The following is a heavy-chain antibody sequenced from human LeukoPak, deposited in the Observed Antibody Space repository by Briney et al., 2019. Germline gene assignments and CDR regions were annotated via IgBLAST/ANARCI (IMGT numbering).Heavy chain of an antibody. CDR1: GYTFTSNY. CDR3: VCRIAAAGTFDWFDP. J-gene: IGHJ5*02. D-gene: IGHD6-13*01. CDR2: INPTDGST. V-gene: IGHV1-46*01. Sequence: EASVKVSCKASGYTFTSNYMHWVRQAPGQGFEWMGVINPTDGSTSYAQKFQGRVTMTRDTSTSTVYMELSSLRFEDTAVYYCVCRIAAAGTFDWFDPWGQGTLVTVSS.